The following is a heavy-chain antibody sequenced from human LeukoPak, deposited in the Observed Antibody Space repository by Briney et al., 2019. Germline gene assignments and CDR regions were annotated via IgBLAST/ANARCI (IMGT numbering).Heavy chain of an antibody. CDR2: IKQDGSEK. J-gene: IGHJ1*01. CDR3: ASPRSGSYWVAEYFQH. D-gene: IGHD1-26*01. Sequence: GGSLRLSCAASGFTFSSYWMSWVRQAPGKGLEWVANIKQDGSEKYYVDSVKGRFTISRDNAKNSLYLQMNSLRAEDTAVYYCASPRSGSYWVAEYFQHWGQGTLVTVSS. CDR1: GFTFSSYW. V-gene: IGHV3-7*01.